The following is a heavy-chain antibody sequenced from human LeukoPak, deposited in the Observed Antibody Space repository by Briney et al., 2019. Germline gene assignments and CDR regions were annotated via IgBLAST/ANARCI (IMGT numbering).Heavy chain of an antibody. CDR3: ARSFGWHFDL. V-gene: IGHV3-48*03. CDR1: GFTFSGSE. D-gene: IGHD3-16*01. CDR2: IRTDGTTT. Sequence: GGSLRLSCTASGFTFSGSEMSWVRQTPGKGLEWLSNIRTDGTTTYYADSVKGRFTISRDNAENSLYLQMDWLRPDDTALYYCARSFGWHFDLWGRGTLVTVSS. J-gene: IGHJ2*01.